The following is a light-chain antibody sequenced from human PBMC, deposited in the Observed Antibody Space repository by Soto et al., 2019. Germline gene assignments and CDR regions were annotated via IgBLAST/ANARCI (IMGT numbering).Light chain of an antibody. J-gene: IGKJ5*01. CDR1: QTLSNSF. CDR3: QQYGTSEII. V-gene: IGKV3-20*01. CDR2: DTS. Sequence: EIVLTQSRRTLSLSPCDRAALXWRASQTLSNSFIAWYQQKPGQAPRLLIYDTSSRATGVPDRYSASGSGTDFTLTISRLEPEDFAVFFCQQYGTSEIIFGQGTRLEIK.